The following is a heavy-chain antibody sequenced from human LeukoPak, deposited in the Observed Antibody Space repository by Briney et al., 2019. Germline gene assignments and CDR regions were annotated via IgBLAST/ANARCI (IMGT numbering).Heavy chain of an antibody. J-gene: IGHJ5*02. Sequence: GESLKISFKGSGYSFTSYWIGWVRQMPGKGLEWMGIIYPGDSDTRYSPSFQGQVTISADKSISTAYLQWSSLKASDTAMYYCARSCSGGSCFRGWFDPWGQGTLVTVSS. CDR1: GYSFTSYW. CDR3: ARSCSGGSCFRGWFDP. V-gene: IGHV5-51*01. CDR2: IYPGDSDT. D-gene: IGHD2-15*01.